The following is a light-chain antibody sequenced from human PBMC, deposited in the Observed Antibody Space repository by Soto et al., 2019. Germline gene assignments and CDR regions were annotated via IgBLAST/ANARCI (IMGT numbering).Light chain of an antibody. CDR2: AAS. CDR1: HSVSSD. Sequence: EIVMTQSPATLSVSPGDTATLSCRASHSVSSDFAWYQQKPGQAPRLLIYAASTRATGIPARFSGSGSGTEFTLTISSLQSEDFALYFCQQYNAWPLTFGGGTKVDIK. V-gene: IGKV3-15*01. J-gene: IGKJ4*01. CDR3: QQYNAWPLT.